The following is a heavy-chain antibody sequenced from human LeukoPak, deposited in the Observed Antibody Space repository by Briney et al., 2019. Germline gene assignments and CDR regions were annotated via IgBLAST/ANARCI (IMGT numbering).Heavy chain of an antibody. V-gene: IGHV3-30-3*01. Sequence: GGSLRLSCAASGFTFSSYAMHWVGQAPGKGLEWVAVISYDGSNKYYADSVKGRFTISRDNSKNTLYLQMNSLRAEDTAVYYCAKDHIPAATAAATGWFDPWGQGTLVTVSS. CDR1: GFTFSSYA. J-gene: IGHJ5*02. D-gene: IGHD6-13*01. CDR2: ISYDGSNK. CDR3: AKDHIPAATAAATGWFDP.